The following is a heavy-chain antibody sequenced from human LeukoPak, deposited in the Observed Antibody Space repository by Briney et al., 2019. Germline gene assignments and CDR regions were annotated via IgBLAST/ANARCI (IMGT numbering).Heavy chain of an antibody. J-gene: IGHJ3*02. CDR3: ARGGGYMTDAFDI. CDR1: GGSISSYY. CDR2: IYYSGST. Sequence: SETLSLTCTVSGGSISSYYWSGIRQPPGKGLEWIGYIYYSGSTNYNPSLKSRVTISVDTSKNQFSLKLSSVTAADTAVYYCARGGGYMTDAFDIWGQGTMVTVSS. D-gene: IGHD5-24*01. V-gene: IGHV4-59*01.